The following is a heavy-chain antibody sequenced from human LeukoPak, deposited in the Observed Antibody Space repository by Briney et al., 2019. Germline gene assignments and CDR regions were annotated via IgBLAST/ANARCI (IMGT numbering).Heavy chain of an antibody. CDR1: GFSFSSYG. V-gene: IGHV3-66*01. D-gene: IGHD3-10*01. CDR2: IYSGGNT. J-gene: IGHJ4*02. CDR3: ARRPYGSGSDYFDY. Sequence: GGSLRLSCAASGFSFSSYGMSWVRQAPGKGLEWVSVIYSGGNTYYADSVKGRFTISRDNSKNTLYLQMNSLRADDTAVYYCARRPYGSGSDYFDYWGQGTLVTVSS.